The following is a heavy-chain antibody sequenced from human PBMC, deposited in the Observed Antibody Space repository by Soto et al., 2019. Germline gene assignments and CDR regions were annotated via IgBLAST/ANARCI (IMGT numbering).Heavy chain of an antibody. CDR1: GFTFSSFA. D-gene: IGHD6-19*01. Sequence: GGSLRLSCAASGFTFSSFAMSWVRQAPGKGLEWVSAIGSRGDSTYYADSVKGRFTISRDNSKNTLYLQMNSLRAEDTAVYYCAKDLIYGYNSAPPFGSWGKGPLVTVPS. CDR3: AKDLIYGYNSAPPFGS. J-gene: IGHJ4*02. V-gene: IGHV3-23*01. CDR2: IGSRGDST.